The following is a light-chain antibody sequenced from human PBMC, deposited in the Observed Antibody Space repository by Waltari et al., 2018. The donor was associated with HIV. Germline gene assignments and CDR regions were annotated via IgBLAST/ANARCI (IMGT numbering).Light chain of an antibody. CDR2: GAS. J-gene: IGKJ4*01. Sequence: EIVLTQSPGTLSLSPGERATLSCRASQSVSNNYLAWYQQKPGQAPRLLIYGASSRATGSPDRFSGSWSGTDFTLTISRLEPEDFAVYYCQQYGTSPLTFGGGTNVDMK. CDR3: QQYGTSPLT. CDR1: QSVSNNY. V-gene: IGKV3-20*01.